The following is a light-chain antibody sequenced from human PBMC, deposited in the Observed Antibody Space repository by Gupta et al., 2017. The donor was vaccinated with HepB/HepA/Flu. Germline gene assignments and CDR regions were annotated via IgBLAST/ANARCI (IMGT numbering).Light chain of an antibody. CDR3: QQNYTSPIT. Sequence: DVQMTTSPPALSASIGDRVILTCRASQTINTHLNWYQHRPGKAPKLLIYGAANLESGVPSSFSGSGSGTGFTLTISSLQPEDFATYYCQQNYTSPITFGPGTTLDLK. J-gene: IGKJ3*01. CDR1: QTINTH. V-gene: IGKV1-39*01. CDR2: GAA.